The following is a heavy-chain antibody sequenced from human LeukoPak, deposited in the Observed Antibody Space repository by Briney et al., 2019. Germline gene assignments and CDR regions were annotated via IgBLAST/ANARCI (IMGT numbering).Heavy chain of an antibody. V-gene: IGHV4-39*07. CDR2: IYYSGST. D-gene: IGHD3-3*01. J-gene: IGHJ4*02. CDR1: GGSISSSSYY. Sequence: SETLSLTCTVSGGSISSSSYYWGWIRQPPGKGREWIVSIYYSGSTYYNLSLKSRVTISVDTSKNQFSLKLSSVTAADTAVYYCARGVLGYDFWSGYLYYFDYWGQGTLVTVSS. CDR3: ARGVLGYDFWSGYLYYFDY.